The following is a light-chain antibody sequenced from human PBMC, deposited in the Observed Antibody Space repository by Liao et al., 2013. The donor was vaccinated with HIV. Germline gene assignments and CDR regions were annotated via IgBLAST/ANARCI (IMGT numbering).Light chain of an antibody. CDR1: ALPKQY. CDR2: KDS. V-gene: IGLV3-25*03. J-gene: IGLJ2*01. CDR3: QSTDSSGTVV. Sequence: SYELTQPPSVSVSPGQTARITCSGDALPKQYVYWYQQKPGQAPVLVMYKDSERPSGIPERFSGSSSGTTVTLTISGVQAEDEADYYCQSTDSSGTVVFGGGTKLTVL.